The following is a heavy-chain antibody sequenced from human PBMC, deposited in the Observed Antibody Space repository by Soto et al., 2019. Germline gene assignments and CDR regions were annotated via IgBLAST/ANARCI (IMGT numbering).Heavy chain of an antibody. CDR1: GFTFSSYA. J-gene: IGHJ4*02. D-gene: IGHD2-21*02. CDR3: AKVGGCGGDCPNFDY. Sequence: EVQLLESGGGLVQPGGSLRLSCAASGFTFSSYAMSWVRQAPGKGLDWVSAISGSGYSTYYADSVKGRFTISRDNSKXTLYLQMNSLRAEDTAVYYCAKVGGCGGDCPNFDYWGQGTLVTVSS. V-gene: IGHV3-23*01. CDR2: ISGSGYST.